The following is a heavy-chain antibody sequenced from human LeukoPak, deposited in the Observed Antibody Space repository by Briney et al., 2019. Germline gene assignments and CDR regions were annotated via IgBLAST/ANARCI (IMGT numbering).Heavy chain of an antibody. CDR2: ISYDGSNK. CDR1: GFTFSSYG. D-gene: IGHD3-10*01. V-gene: IGHV3-30*03. CDR3: ARPMVRGVISRDY. J-gene: IGHJ4*02. Sequence: GGSLRLSCAASGFTFSSYGMHWVRQAPGKGLEWVAVISYDGSNKYYADSVKGRFTISRDNAKNSLYLQMNSLRAEDTAVYYCARPMVRGVISRDYWGQGTLVTVSS.